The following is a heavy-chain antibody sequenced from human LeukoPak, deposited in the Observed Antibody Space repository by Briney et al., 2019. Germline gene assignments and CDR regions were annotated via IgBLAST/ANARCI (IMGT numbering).Heavy chain of an antibody. CDR1: GGTFSSYA. CDR2: IIPILGIA. Sequence: SVKVSCKASGGTFSSYAISWVRQAPGQGLEWMGRIIPILGIANYAQKFQGRVTITADKSTSTAYMELSSLRSEDTAVYYCARDRPVFPEHTVPKYCSSTSCYVPWFDPWGQGTLVTVSS. CDR3: ARDRPVFPEHTVPKYCSSTSCYVPWFDP. J-gene: IGHJ5*02. D-gene: IGHD2-2*01. V-gene: IGHV1-69*04.